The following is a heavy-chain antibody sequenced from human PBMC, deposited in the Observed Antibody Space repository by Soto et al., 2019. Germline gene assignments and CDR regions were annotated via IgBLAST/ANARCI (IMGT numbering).Heavy chain of an antibody. CDR3: AKKSGVGATWYFDY. CDR1: GFPFANYA. J-gene: IGHJ4*02. D-gene: IGHD1-26*01. CDR2: LPEIGTNT. V-gene: IGHV3-23*01. Sequence: EVQLLESGGGLVQPGGPLRLPCEAPGFPFANYALSWVGRAPGKGLEWVSALPEIGTNTYYADSVKGRFTISRDNSKNTLFLQINNLRAGDTAVYYCAKKSGVGATWYFDYWGQGTLVTVSS.